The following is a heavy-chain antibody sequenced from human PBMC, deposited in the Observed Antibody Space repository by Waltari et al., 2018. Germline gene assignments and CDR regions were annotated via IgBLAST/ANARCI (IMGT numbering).Heavy chain of an antibody. CDR3: AKSEWLDDAFDI. V-gene: IGHV3-30-3*02. CDR1: GFTFSSYA. D-gene: IGHD5-12*01. Sequence: QGQLVASGGGVVQTGRSLRLSCAAPGFTFSSYAMHWVRQAPGKGLEWVAVISYDGSNKYYADSVKGRFTISRDNSKNTLYLQMNSLRAEDTAVYYCAKSEWLDDAFDIWGQGTMVTVSS. CDR2: ISYDGSNK. J-gene: IGHJ3*02.